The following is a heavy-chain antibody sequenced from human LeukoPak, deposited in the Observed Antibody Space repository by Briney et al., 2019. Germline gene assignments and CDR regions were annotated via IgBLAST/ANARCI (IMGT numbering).Heavy chain of an antibody. V-gene: IGHV4-59*12. CDR3: ARDTSSGYYLDAFDI. Sequence: PSETLSLTCTVSGGSISSYYWSWIRQPPGKGLEWIGYIYYSGSTNYNPSLKSRVTISVDTSKNQFSLKLSSVTAADTAVYYCARDTSSGYYLDAFDIWGQGTMVTVSS. J-gene: IGHJ3*02. CDR1: GGSISSYY. CDR2: IYYSGST. D-gene: IGHD3-22*01.